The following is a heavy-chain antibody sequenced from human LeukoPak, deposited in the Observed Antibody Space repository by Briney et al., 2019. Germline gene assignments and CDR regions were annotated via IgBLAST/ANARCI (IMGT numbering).Heavy chain of an antibody. CDR2: ISSSSSYI. CDR3: AHSEWELRAPDY. Sequence: PGGSLRLSCAASGFTFSSYSMNWVRQAPGKGLEWVSSISSSSSYIYYADSVRGRFTISRDNAKNSLYLQMNSLRAEDTAVYYCAHSEWELRAPDYWGQGTLVTVSS. J-gene: IGHJ4*02. D-gene: IGHD1-26*01. V-gene: IGHV3-21*01. CDR1: GFTFSSYS.